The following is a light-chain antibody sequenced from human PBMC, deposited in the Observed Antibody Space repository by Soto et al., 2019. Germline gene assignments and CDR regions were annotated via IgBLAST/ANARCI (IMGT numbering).Light chain of an antibody. CDR1: QSVSSN. J-gene: IGKJ1*01. CDR3: QQHGSSPWT. Sequence: EIVLTQSPATLSLSPGERATLSCRASQSVSSNLAWYRQKPGQAPRLLIYGASIRATGIPDRFSGSGSGTDYTLTISRLEPEDFAVYFCQQHGSSPWTFGQGTKVDIK. V-gene: IGKV3-20*01. CDR2: GAS.